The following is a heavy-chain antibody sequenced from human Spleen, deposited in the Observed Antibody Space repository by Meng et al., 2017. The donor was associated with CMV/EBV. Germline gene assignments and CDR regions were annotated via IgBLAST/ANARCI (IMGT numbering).Heavy chain of an antibody. J-gene: IGHJ4*02. Sequence: SSSYYWGWIRQPPGKRLKWIGSIYYSGRTYYNPSLKSRVTISVDTSKNQFSLKLISVTAADTAVYYCARSRVDYDSWSGYYTPFNFWGQGTLVTVSS. CDR1: SSSYY. CDR2: IYYSGRT. D-gene: IGHD3-3*01. V-gene: IGHV4-39*01. CDR3: ARSRVDYDSWSGYYTPFNF.